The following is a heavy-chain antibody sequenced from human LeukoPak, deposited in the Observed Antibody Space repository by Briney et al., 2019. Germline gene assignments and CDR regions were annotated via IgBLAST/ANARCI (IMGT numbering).Heavy chain of an antibody. V-gene: IGHV3-53*01. CDR1: GFTVSSNY. CDR3: ARFMNYYDSSGYAFDI. D-gene: IGHD3-22*01. CDR2: IYSGGST. Sequence: PGGSLRLSCAASGFTVSSNYMSWVRQAPGKGLEWVSVIYSGGSTYYADSVKGRFTISRDNSKNTLYLQMNSLRAEDTAVYYCARFMNYYDSSGYAFDIWGQGTMVTVSS. J-gene: IGHJ3*02.